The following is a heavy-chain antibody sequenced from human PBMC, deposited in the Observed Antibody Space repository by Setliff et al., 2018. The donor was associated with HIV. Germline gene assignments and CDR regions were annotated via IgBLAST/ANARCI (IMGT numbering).Heavy chain of an antibody. J-gene: IGHJ4*02. CDR3: ARLVRGGRGHYFDY. CDR1: GVTFSSNNYY. D-gene: IGHD3-10*01. V-gene: IGHV4-39*07. Sequence: SETLSLTCAVSGVTFSSNNYYWGWIRQPPGKGLEWIGTVFYSGSTSYSPPLKSRVTISVDTSKNQFSLKLKSVTAADTALYYCARLVRGGRGHYFDYWGQGKLVTSPQ. CDR2: VFYSGST.